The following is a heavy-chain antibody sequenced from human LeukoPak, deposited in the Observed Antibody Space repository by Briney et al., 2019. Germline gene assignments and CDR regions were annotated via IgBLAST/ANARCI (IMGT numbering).Heavy chain of an antibody. CDR3: AKDSAQYFYDSSGYRFDY. J-gene: IGHJ4*02. CDR2: RSHDGSKE. V-gene: IGHV3-30*18. Sequence: GRSLRLSCAASGFSFSSYGMHWVRRAPGKGLEWVAVRSHDGSKEYYADSVKGRFTISRDNSKNTVYLQMNSLRAEDTAVYYCAKDSAQYFYDSSGYRFDYWGQGTLVIVSS. D-gene: IGHD3-22*01. CDR1: GFSFSSYG.